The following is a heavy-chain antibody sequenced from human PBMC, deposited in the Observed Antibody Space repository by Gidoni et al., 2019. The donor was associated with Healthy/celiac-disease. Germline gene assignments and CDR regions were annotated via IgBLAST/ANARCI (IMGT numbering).Heavy chain of an antibody. J-gene: IGHJ4*02. CDR3: ATEGRDGYNSFDY. V-gene: IGHV1-69*01. CDR2: SIPICGTA. D-gene: IGHD5-12*01. CDR1: GGTFSSYA. Sequence: QVQLVQSGAAVKKPCSSVKVSCKASGGTFSSYAISWVRQAPGQGLEWMGGSIPICGTANYAQKFQGRVTITADESTSTADMELSSLRSEDTAVYYCATEGRDGYNSFDYWGQGTLVTVSS.